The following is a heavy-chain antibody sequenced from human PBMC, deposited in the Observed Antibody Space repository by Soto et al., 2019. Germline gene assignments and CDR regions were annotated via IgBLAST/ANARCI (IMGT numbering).Heavy chain of an antibody. CDR2: INHRGST. CDR1: GGSLSGYY. CDR3: ERESPGSRGYFDY. Sequence: PXETLSLTCAVYGGSLSGYYWSWIRQPPGKGLEWIGEINHRGSTNYNPSLKSRVTISVDTSKNQFSLKLSSVTAADTAVYYCERESPGSRGYFDYWGQGTLVTVSS. V-gene: IGHV4-34*01. D-gene: IGHD3-22*01. J-gene: IGHJ4*02.